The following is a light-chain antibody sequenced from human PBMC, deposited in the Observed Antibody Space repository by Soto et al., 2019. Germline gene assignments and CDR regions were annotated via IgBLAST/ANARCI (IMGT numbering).Light chain of an antibody. CDR2: GAS. CDR1: QTITPTF. J-gene: IGKJ4*01. V-gene: IGKV3-20*01. CDR3: QQFGVSPT. Sequence: DIFLTQSPFTLSLAPLGIATLSRRASQTITPTFLAWYQQKPGQAPRLLIYGASSRATDIPDRFSGSGSGTDFNLTISKLEPEDFAVYYCQQFGVSPTFGGGTKVDIK.